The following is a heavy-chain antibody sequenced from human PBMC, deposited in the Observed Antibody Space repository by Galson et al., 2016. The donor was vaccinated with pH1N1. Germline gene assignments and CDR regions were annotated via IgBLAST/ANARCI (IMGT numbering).Heavy chain of an antibody. CDR2: ISGGGTYS. D-gene: IGHD3-10*01. CDR3: AKELFRSSYLTQTPTEMYPYYGMDV. CDR1: EFTFSNYA. J-gene: IGHJ6*02. Sequence: SLRLSCAASEFTFSNYAMNWVRQAPGKELEWVSSISGGGTYSNYADSVRGRFTISRDNSKNTLYLQMNSLRAADTAVYYCAKELFRSSYLTQTPTEMYPYYGMDVWGQGTTVSVSS. V-gene: IGHV3-23*01.